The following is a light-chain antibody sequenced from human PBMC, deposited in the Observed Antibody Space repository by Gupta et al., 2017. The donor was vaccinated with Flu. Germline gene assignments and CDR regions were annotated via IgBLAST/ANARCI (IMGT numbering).Light chain of an antibody. J-gene: IGLJ2*01. CDR2: EVS. CDR1: SSDVGPYDS. CDR3: TSYTSLNTLV. Sequence: QSALTQPASVSGSPGQSISLSCTGTSSDVGPYDSVSWYQQHPGNAPKVMIFEVSNRPSGVSNRFSGSKSGNTASLTISGLQPDDEADYYCTSYTSLNTLVFGGGTKLTVL. V-gene: IGLV2-14*01.